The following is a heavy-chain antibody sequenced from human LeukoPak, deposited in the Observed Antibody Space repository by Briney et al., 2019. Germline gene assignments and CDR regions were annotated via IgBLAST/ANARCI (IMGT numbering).Heavy chain of an antibody. D-gene: IGHD3-16*02. J-gene: IGHJ4*02. V-gene: IGHV4-34*01. CDR3: ARHSSTYDYVWGSYRRTGLDY. CDR2: INHSGST. Sequence: SETLSLTCAVYGGSFSGYYWSWIRQPPGRGLECIGEINHSGSTNYNPSLKSQVTISVDTSKNQFSLKLSSVTAADTAVYYCARHSSTYDYVWGSYRRTGLDYWGQGTLVTVSS. CDR1: GGSFSGYY.